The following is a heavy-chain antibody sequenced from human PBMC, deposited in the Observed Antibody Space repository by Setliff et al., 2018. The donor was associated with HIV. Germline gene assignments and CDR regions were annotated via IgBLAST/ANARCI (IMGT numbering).Heavy chain of an antibody. CDR1: GGSISSYF. CDR3: TRGGFAALASIDY. CDR2: ISGRGGGT. J-gene: IGHJ4*02. D-gene: IGHD5-18*01. Sequence: ASETLSLTCTVSGGSISSYFWSWVRQPPGKGLEWVSSISGRGGGTYYADSVKGRFTVSRDNAKNTLYLQMNSLRAEDTAVYYCTRGGFAALASIDYWGQGTLVTVSS. V-gene: IGHV3-74*01.